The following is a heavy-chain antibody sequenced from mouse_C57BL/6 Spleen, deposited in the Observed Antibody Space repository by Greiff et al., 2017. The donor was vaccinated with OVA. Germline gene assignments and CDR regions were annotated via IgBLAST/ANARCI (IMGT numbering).Heavy chain of an antibody. Sequence: QVQLQQSGAELVKPGASVKLSCKASGYTFTEYTIHWVKQRSGQGLEWIGWFYPGSGSIKYNEKFKDKATLTADKSSSTVYMELSRLTSEDSAVYFCARHEVIPLITTVVEGYFDVWGTGTTVTVSS. CDR3: ARHEVIPLITTVVEGYFDV. J-gene: IGHJ1*03. CDR1: GYTFTEYT. V-gene: IGHV1-62-2*01. CDR2: FYPGSGSI. D-gene: IGHD1-1*01.